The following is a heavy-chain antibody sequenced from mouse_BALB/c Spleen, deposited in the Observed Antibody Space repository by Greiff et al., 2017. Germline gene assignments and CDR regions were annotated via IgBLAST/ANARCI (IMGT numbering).Heavy chain of an antibody. D-gene: IGHD1-1*01. J-gene: IGHJ4*01. CDR1: GYTFTDYY. V-gene: IGHV1-26*01. CDR3: ARSPHYYGSSLNAMDY. Sequence: VQLQQSGPELVKPGASVKMSCKASGYTFTDYYMKWVKQSHGKSLEWIGDINPNNGDTFYNQKFKGKATLTVDKSSSTAYMQLNSLTSEDSAVYYCARSPHYYGSSLNAMDYWGQGTSVTVSS. CDR2: INPNNGDT.